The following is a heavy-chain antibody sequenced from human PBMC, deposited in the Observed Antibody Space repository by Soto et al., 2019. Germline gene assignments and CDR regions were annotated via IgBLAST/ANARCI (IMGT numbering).Heavy chain of an antibody. Sequence: PSETLSLTCTVSGGSISSSSYYWGWIRQPPGKGLEWIGSIYYIGSTYYNPSLKSRVTISVDTSKNHFSLKLTSLTAPDTALYSCARHSEWELRFFDYWGQGTLVTV. CDR1: GGSISSSSYY. CDR2: IYYIGST. D-gene: IGHD1-26*01. J-gene: IGHJ4*02. CDR3: ARHSEWELRFFDY. V-gene: IGHV4-39*01.